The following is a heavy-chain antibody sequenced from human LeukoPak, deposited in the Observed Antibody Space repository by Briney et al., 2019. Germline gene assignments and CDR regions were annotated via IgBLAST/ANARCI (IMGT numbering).Heavy chain of an antibody. CDR2: INHSGST. V-gene: IGHV4-34*01. CDR1: GGSFSGYY. Sequence: SETLSLTCAVYGGSFSGYYWSGIREPPGKGLEWIGEINHSGSTNYNPSLKSRVTISVDTSKNQFSLKRSSVTAADTAVYYCARGLGLHRWGQGTVVTVS. D-gene: IGHD3-16*01. J-gene: IGHJ4*02. CDR3: ARGLGLHR.